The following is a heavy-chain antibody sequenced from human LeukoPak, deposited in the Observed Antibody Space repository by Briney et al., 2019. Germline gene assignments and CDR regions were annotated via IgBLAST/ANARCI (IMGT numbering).Heavy chain of an antibody. CDR2: MNPNSGNA. V-gene: IGHV1-8*01. D-gene: IGHD3-10*01. Sequence: ASVKVSCKASGYSFTTYDINWVRQAPGQGLEWMGWMNPNSGNAGYAQKFQGRVTMTRNTSITTAYMELSSLRSEDTAVYYCARALSHLWFGELLRLRDYYYMDVWGKGTTVTVSS. J-gene: IGHJ6*03. CDR1: GYSFTTYD. CDR3: ARALSHLWFGELLRLRDYYYMDV.